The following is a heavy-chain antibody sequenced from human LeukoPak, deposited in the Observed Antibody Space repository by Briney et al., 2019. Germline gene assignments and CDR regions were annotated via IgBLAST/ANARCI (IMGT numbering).Heavy chain of an antibody. CDR3: ARVAYYDSSGYYKRAVWFDP. CDR2: INPNSGGT. V-gene: IGHV1-2*02. D-gene: IGHD3-22*01. CDR1: GYTFTGYY. Sequence: ASVKVSCKASGYTFTGYYMHWVRQAPGQGLEWMGWINPNSGGTNYAQKFQGRVTMTRDTSISTAYMELSRLRSDDTAVYYCARVAYYDSSGYYKRAVWFDPWGQGTLVTVSS. J-gene: IGHJ5*02.